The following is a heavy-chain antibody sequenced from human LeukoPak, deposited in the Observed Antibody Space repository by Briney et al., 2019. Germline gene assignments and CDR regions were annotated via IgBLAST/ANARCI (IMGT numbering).Heavy chain of an antibody. CDR2: ISGSGGST. J-gene: IGHJ4*02. CDR1: GFTFSNYA. V-gene: IGHV3-23*01. D-gene: IGHD2-15*01. Sequence: PGGSLRLSCAAAGFTFSNYAMTWVRQAPGRGLEWVSSISGSGGSTYYADSVKGRFTISRDNSKNTLYLQMYSLRAEDTAVYYCAGRASDSYLLYWGQGILVTVSA. CDR3: AGRASDSYLLY.